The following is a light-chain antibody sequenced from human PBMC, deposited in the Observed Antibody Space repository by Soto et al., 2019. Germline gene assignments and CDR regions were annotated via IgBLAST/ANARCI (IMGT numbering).Light chain of an antibody. J-gene: IGKJ1*01. Sequence: EIVLTQSPGTLSLSPGERATLSFRASQSVSSSYLAWYQQKPGQAPRLLIYGASSRATGIPDRFSGSGSGTDFTLTISRLEPEDFAVYFCPQYSSPPQTFGQGTKVDIK. CDR1: QSVSSSY. CDR3: PQYSSPPQT. V-gene: IGKV3-20*01. CDR2: GAS.